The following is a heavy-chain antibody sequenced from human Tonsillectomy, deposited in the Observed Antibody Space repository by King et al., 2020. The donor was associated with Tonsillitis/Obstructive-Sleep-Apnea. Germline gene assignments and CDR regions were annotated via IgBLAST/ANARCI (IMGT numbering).Heavy chain of an antibody. CDR3: GAALGTVTTYTDY. Sequence: LQLQESGPGLVKPSETLSLTCTVSGGSISSSSFYWGWIRQPPGKGLEWIGRIYNSGSTYYNPSLKSRVTISVDTSSNQFSLKLSSVTAADTAVYYCGAALGTVTTYTDYWGQGTLVTVSS. J-gene: IGHJ4*02. V-gene: IGHV4-39*01. CDR1: GGSISSSSFY. CDR2: IYNSGST. D-gene: IGHD4-17*01.